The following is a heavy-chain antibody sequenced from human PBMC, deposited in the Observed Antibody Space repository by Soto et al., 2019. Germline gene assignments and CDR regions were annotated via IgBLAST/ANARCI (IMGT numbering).Heavy chain of an antibody. CDR1: GGTFSSYA. CDR2: IIPIFGTA. J-gene: IGHJ6*02. D-gene: IGHD6-13*01. V-gene: IGHV1-69*01. Sequence: QVQLVQSGAEVKKPGSSVKVSCKASGGTFSSYAISWVRQAPGQGLEWMGGIIPIFGTANYAQKFQGRVTITADESTSTAYMELSSLRSEDTAVYYCARGRMDSSSWYGPRYGMDVWGQGTTVTVSS. CDR3: ARGRMDSSSWYGPRYGMDV.